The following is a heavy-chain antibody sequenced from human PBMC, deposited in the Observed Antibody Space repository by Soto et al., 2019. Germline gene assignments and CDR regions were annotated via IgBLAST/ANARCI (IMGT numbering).Heavy chain of an antibody. CDR1: GLSVNDYA. CDR3: VKDRFVNY. J-gene: IGHJ4*02. Sequence: GGSLRLACSASGLSVNDYAMHWVRQAAGKGLKYVSSISSNGVSTYYADSVKGRFTISRDNSKNTLYLQMNSLRVEDTAVYYCVKDRFVNYWGQGALVTVSS. V-gene: IGHV3-64D*06. CDR2: ISSNGVST. D-gene: IGHD3-3*01.